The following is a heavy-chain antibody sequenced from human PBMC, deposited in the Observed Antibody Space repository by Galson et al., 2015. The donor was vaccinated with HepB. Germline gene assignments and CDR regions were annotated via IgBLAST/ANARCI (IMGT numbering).Heavy chain of an antibody. Sequence: SLRLSCAASGFTFSSYAMHWVRQAPGKGLEYVSAISSNGGSTYYADSVKGRFTISRDNSKNTLYLQMSSLRAEDTAVYYCVKFPLLLWFGELLSDSNYYYGMDVWGQGTTVTVSS. CDR3: VKFPLLLWFGELLSDSNYYYGMDV. D-gene: IGHD3-10*01. J-gene: IGHJ6*02. CDR1: GFTFSSYA. CDR2: ISSNGGST. V-gene: IGHV3-64D*06.